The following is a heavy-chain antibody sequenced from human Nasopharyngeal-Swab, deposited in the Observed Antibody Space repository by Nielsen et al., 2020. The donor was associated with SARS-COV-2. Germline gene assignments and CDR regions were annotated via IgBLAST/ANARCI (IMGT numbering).Heavy chain of an antibody. CDR2: ISWNGNIR. CDR3: APGEYGDYVG. J-gene: IGHJ4*02. D-gene: IGHD4-17*01. CDR1: GFTFDDYA. Sequence: GGSLRLSCAASGFTFDDYAMYWVRQAPGKGLEWVSGISWNGNIRGHADSVEGRFTISRDNSKNTLYLQMNSLRAEDTAVYYCAPGEYGDYVGWGQGTLVTVSS. V-gene: IGHV3-9*01.